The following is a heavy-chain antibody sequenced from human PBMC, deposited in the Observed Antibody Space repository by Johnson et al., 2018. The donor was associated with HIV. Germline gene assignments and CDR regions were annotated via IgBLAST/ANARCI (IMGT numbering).Heavy chain of an antibody. D-gene: IGHD3-22*01. CDR3: ARDRSITMIVVVSGAFDI. J-gene: IGHJ3*02. V-gene: IGHV3-30*03. Sequence: QVQLVESGGGVVQPGRSLRLSCVGSGFTFSSFGMHWVRQAPGKGLEWVAVISYDGGTKYYAASVKGRFTISRDNSKNTLYLQMNSLPPEDTAVYYCARDRSITMIVVVSGAFDIWGQGTMVTVSS. CDR1: GFTFSSFG. CDR2: ISYDGGTK.